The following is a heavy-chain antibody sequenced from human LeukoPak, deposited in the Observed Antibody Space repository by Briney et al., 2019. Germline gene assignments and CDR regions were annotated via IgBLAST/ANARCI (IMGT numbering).Heavy chain of an antibody. CDR3: ARGSDYDFWSGYYWVTTVTRFDY. D-gene: IGHD3-3*01. CDR1: GYTFTSYD. Sequence: ASVKVSCKASGYTFTSYDINWVRQATGQGLEWMGWMNPNSGNTGYAQKFQGRVTMTRNTSISTAYMELSSLRSEDTAVYYCARGSDYDFWSGYYWVTTVTRFDYWGQGALVTVSS. J-gene: IGHJ4*02. CDR2: MNPNSGNT. V-gene: IGHV1-8*01.